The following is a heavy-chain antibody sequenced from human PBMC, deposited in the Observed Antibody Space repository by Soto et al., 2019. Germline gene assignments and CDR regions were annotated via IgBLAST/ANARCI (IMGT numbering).Heavy chain of an antibody. CDR2: INHSGST. Sequence: WETLSLTCAVYVVSFSGYYWSWIRHPPGKWLEWIGEINHSGSTNYNPSLKSRVTISVDTSKNQFSLKLSSVTAADTAVYYCERGLITMVRGVMISFWSIYSYYGMDLWGQGTPVMGSS. V-gene: IGHV4-34*01. J-gene: IGHJ6*02. CDR1: VVSFSGYY. D-gene: IGHD3-10*01. CDR3: ERGLITMVRGVMISFWSIYSYYGMDL.